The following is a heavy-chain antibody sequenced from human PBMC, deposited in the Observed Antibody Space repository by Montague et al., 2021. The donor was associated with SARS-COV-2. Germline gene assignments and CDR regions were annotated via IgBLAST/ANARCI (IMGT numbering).Heavy chain of an antibody. J-gene: IGHJ6*02. V-gene: IGHV3-9*01. CDR1: GFTFDDCA. CDR3: AKWTTITFGSGSHPYGMDV. D-gene: IGHD3-10*01. Sequence: SLRLSCAASGFTFDDCAMHWVRQAPGKGLEWVSGISWNSGSVGYADSVXGRFTISRDNAKNSLYLQMNSLRAEDTALYYCAKWTTITFGSGSHPYGMDVWGQGTTVTGSS. CDR2: ISWNSGSV.